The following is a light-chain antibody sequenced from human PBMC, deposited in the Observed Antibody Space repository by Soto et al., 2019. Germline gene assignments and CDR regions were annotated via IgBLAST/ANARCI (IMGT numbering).Light chain of an antibody. CDR1: QNIDTW. J-gene: IGKJ5*01. Sequence: DIQMTHSPSTLSASVGDRVTITCRASQNIDTWLAWHQQKPGQVPKLLISKASSLESGVPSRFSGSGSGTEFTLTISSLQPDDFATYYCQQHNSFSITFGQGTRLEI. CDR3: QQHNSFSIT. CDR2: KAS. V-gene: IGKV1-5*03.